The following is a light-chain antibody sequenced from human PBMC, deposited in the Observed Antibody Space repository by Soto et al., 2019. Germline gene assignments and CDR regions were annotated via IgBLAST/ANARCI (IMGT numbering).Light chain of an antibody. CDR2: GAS. CDR1: QSVRSNY. V-gene: IGKV3-20*01. CDR3: HQYGISPGT. J-gene: IGKJ2*01. Sequence: EIVLTQSPGTLSLSPGERATISCRASQSVRSNYLAWYQQKPGQAPSLLIYGASTRATGIPDRFSGSGSGTDFTLTITRLEPEDFAVYYCHQYGISPGTFGQGTKLEIK.